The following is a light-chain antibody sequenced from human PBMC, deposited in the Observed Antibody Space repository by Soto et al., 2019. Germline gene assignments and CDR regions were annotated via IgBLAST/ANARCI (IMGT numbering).Light chain of an antibody. J-gene: IGKJ1*01. CDR2: DAS. CDR3: ERRSNLLRA. Sequence: EIVLTQSPATLSLSPGERATLSCRASRSISTYLAWYQQKPGQAPRLLIYDASNRATGIPARFSGSGSGTDFTITISSLEPKEFEVYSCERRSNLLRAFGQGTKLEIK. CDR1: RSISTY. V-gene: IGKV3-11*01.